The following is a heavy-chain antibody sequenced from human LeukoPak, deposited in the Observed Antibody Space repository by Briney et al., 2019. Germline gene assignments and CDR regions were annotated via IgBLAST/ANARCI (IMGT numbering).Heavy chain of an antibody. V-gene: IGHV1-46*01. Sequence: ASVKVSCKASGYTFTSNYIHWVRQAPGQGLEWMGMIYPRDGSTSYAQKFQGRVTMTRDTSTSTVYMELSSLRSEDTAVYYCARGGYSGYGMDVWGQGTTVTVSS. J-gene: IGHJ6*02. CDR2: IYPRDGST. CDR3: ARGGYSGYGMDV. CDR1: GYTFTSNY. D-gene: IGHD5-12*01.